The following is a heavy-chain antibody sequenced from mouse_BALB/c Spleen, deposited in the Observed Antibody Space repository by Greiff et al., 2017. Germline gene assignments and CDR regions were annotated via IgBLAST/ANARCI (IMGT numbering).Heavy chain of an antibody. J-gene: IGHJ4*01. V-gene: IGHV3-2*02. CDR3: ARKGYAMDY. Sequence: EVKLVESGPGLVKPSQSLSLTCTVTGYSITSDYAWNWIRQFPGNTLEWMGYISYSGSTSYNPSLKSRISITRDTSKNQFFLQLNSVTTEDTATYYCARKGYAMDYWGQGTSVTVSS. CDR2: ISYSGST. CDR1: GYSITSDYA.